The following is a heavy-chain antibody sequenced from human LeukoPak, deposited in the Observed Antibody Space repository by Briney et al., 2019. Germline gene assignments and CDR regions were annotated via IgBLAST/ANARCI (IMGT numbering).Heavy chain of an antibody. D-gene: IGHD3-10*01. CDR1: GFTFSSYG. CDR2: IRYDGSNK. V-gene: IGHV3-30*02. CDR3: AGGRDFGYSSDC. J-gene: IGHJ4*02. Sequence: GGSLRLSCAASGFTFSSYGMHWVRQAPGKGLEWVAFIRYDGSNKYYADSVKGRFTISRDNSKNTLYLQMNSLRAEDTAVYYCAGGRDFGYSSDCWGQGTLVTVSS.